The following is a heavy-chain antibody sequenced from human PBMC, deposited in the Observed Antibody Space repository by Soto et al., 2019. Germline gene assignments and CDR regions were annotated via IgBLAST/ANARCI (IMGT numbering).Heavy chain of an antibody. Sequence: GGSLRLSCAASGFTFSYYAMSWVRQAPGKGLEWVSAISGSGGSTYYADSVKGRFTISRDNSKNTLYLQMNSLRAEDTAVYFCAKAVKNYYYYGMDVWGQGTTVTVSS. CDR1: GFTFSYYA. V-gene: IGHV3-23*01. CDR3: AKAVKNYYYYGMDV. CDR2: ISGSGGST. J-gene: IGHJ6*02.